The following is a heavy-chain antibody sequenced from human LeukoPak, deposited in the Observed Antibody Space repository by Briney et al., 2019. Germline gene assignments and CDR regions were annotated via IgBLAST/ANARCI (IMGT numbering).Heavy chain of an antibody. J-gene: IGHJ4*02. V-gene: IGHV4-38-2*02. CDR1: GYSISSGYY. D-gene: IGHD3-9*01. CDR2: IYTSGST. Sequence: SETLSLTCAVSGYSISSGYYWGWIRQPPGQGLEWIGRIYTSGSTNYNPSLKSRVTISVDTSKNQFSLKLSSVTAADTAVYYCARDPLYYDILTGYSHWGQGTLVTVSS. CDR3: ARDPLYYDILTGYSH.